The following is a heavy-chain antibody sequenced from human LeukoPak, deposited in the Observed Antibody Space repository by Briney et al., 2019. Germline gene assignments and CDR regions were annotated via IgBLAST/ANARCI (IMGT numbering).Heavy chain of an antibody. CDR1: GDSVSSNSVA. CDR2: TYYTSKLNN. Sequence: SQTLSLTCALSGDSVSSNSVAWNWFRQSPSRGLEWLGRTYYTSKLNNDYAESVQSRIAVNPDTSKNQFSLYLNSVTLEDTAAYYCARQASRRFDPWGQGTLVTVSS. CDR3: ARQASRRFDP. J-gene: IGHJ5*02. V-gene: IGHV6-1*01.